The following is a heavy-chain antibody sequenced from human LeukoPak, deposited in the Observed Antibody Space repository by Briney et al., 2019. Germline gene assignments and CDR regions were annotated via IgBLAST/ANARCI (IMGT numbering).Heavy chain of an antibody. CDR1: GGSISSGGYY. CDR2: INHSGST. Sequence: SETLSLTCTVSGGSISSGGYYWSWIRQPPGKGLEWIGEINHSGSTNYNPSLKSRVTISVDTSKNQFSLKLSSVTAADTAVYYCASNGSSGLYYFDYWGQGTLVTVSS. D-gene: IGHD3-22*01. V-gene: IGHV4-39*07. CDR3: ASNGSSGLYYFDY. J-gene: IGHJ4*02.